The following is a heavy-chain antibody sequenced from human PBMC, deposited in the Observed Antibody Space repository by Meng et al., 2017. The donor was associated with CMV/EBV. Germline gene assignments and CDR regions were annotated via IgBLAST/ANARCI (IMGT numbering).Heavy chain of an antibody. CDR2: IKQDGSEK. CDR3: ARAEQLWLILDY. J-gene: IGHJ4*02. CDR1: GFTFSSYW. V-gene: IGHV3-7*01. Sequence: GESLKISCAASGFTFSSYWMGWVRQAPGKGLEWVANIKQDGSEKYYVDSVKGRFTISRDNAKNSLYLQMNSLRAEDTAVYYCARAEQLWLILDYWGQGTLVTVSS. D-gene: IGHD5-18*01.